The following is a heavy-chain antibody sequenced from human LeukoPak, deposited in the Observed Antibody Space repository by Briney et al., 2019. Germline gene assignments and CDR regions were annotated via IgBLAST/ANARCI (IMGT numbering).Heavy chain of an antibody. CDR2: IKPGDSVT. D-gene: IGHD3-16*02. CDR1: GCTFTTYY. V-gene: IGHV1-46*01. CDR3: ARDRKSEIGGAIAGHYMDV. J-gene: IGHJ6*03. Sequence: ASVKVSCKASGCTFTTYYMHWVRQAPGQGLEWIGIIKPGDSVTSYSQNFKGRVTMTRDMSTTTVYMEMTSLRSDDTAVYYCARDRKSEIGGAIAGHYMDVWGKGTTATVSS.